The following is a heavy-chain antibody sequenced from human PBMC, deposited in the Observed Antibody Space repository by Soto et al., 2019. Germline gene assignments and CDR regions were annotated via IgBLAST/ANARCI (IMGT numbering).Heavy chain of an antibody. Sequence: EVQLLESGGGLVQPGGSLRLSCAASGFTFSSCAMSWVRQAPGKGLEWVSAISGSGGSTYYADSVKGRFTISRDNSKNTLYLQMNSLRAEDTAVYYCAKGVGYCSSTSCYSRYYYGMDVWGQGTTVTVSS. CDR3: AKGVGYCSSTSCYSRYYYGMDV. J-gene: IGHJ6*02. CDR2: ISGSGGST. CDR1: GFTFSSCA. D-gene: IGHD2-2*01. V-gene: IGHV3-23*01.